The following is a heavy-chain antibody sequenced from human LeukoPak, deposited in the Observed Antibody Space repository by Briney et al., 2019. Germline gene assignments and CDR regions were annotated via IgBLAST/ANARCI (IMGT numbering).Heavy chain of an antibody. CDR2: IYHSGST. J-gene: IGHJ3*02. D-gene: IGHD2-15*01. V-gene: IGHV4-38-2*02. CDR3: ARDVNCSGGSCYRDAFDI. Sequence: ASETLSLTCTVSGYSISSGYYWGWIRQPPGKGLEWIGSIYHSGSTYYNPSLKSRVTISVDTSKNQFSLKLSSVTAADTAVYYCARDVNCSGGSCYRDAFDIWGQGTMVTVSS. CDR1: GYSISSGYY.